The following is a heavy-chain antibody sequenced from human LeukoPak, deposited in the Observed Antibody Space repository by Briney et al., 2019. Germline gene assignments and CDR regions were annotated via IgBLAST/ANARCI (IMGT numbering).Heavy chain of an antibody. CDR2: INHSGST. Sequence: RSSETLSLTCAVYGGSFSGYYWSWIRQPPGKGLEGIGEINHSGSTNYNPSLKSRVTISVDTSKNQFSLKLSSVTAADTAVYYCARLPYGSGSYPFEYWGQGTLVTVSS. CDR1: GGSFSGYY. J-gene: IGHJ4*02. V-gene: IGHV4-34*01. D-gene: IGHD3-10*01. CDR3: ARLPYGSGSYPFEY.